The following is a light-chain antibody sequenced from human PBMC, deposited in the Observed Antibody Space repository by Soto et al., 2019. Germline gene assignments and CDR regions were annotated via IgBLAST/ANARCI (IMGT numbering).Light chain of an antibody. CDR2: DAS. CDR1: QSVSSY. Sequence: EIVLTQSPATLSLSPGARATLSCRASQSVSSYLAWYQHKPGQAPRLLIYDASNRTTGIPARFSGSGSGTDFTLTTSSLEPQNFAVYYCQQRSNWPPRYTFGQGTKLDIK. J-gene: IGKJ2*01. V-gene: IGKV3-11*01. CDR3: QQRSNWPPRYT.